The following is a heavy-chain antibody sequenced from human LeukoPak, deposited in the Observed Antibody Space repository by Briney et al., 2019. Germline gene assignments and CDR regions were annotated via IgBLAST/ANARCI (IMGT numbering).Heavy chain of an antibody. Sequence: ASVKVSCKASGYTFTNYYIHWVRQAPGQGLEWMGWIHPNSGGTNYAQKLQGRVTMTTDTSTSTAYMELRSLRSDDTAVYYCARGEYSSGWPAPGYGMDVWGKGTTVTVSS. J-gene: IGHJ6*04. CDR3: ARGEYSSGWPAPGYGMDV. D-gene: IGHD6-19*01. V-gene: IGHV1-2*02. CDR2: IHPNSGGT. CDR1: GYTFTNYY.